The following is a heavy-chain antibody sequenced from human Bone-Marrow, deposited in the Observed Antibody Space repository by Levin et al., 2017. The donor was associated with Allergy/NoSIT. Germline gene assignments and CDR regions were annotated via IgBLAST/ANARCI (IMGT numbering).Heavy chain of an antibody. CDR3: ARSSRGYGTFDY. CDR1: GFTFRSYA. V-gene: IGHV3-23*01. J-gene: IGHJ4*02. D-gene: IGHD5-12*01. CDR2: IYASADSI. Sequence: ETLSLTCAASGFTFRSYAMSWVRQAPGKGLEWVSAIYASADSIYYSDSVKGRFTISKDNSKNTLYLHMNSLRAEDTAVYFCARSSRGYGTFDYWGQGTLVTVSS.